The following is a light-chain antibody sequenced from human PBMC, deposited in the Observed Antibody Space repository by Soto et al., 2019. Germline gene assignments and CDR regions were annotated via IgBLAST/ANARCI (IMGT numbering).Light chain of an antibody. CDR1: SSDVGGYNY. CDR2: EVS. CDR3: SSYTSSSTLV. V-gene: IGLV2-14*01. Sequence: HSALAQLASVSGSPGQSITISCTGTSSDVGGYNYVSWYQQHPGKAPKLMIYEVSNRPSGVSNRFSGSKSGNTASLTISGLQAEDEADYYRSSYTSSSTLVFGTGTKVTV. J-gene: IGLJ1*01.